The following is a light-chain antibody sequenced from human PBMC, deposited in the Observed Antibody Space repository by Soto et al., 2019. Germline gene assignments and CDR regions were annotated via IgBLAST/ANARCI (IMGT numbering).Light chain of an antibody. V-gene: IGKV4-1*01. CDR3: QQYYTTPPLT. J-gene: IGKJ4*01. Sequence: DIVMTQPPDSLAVSLGERATINCKSSETVFYRSDNKNYLAWYQQKPGQPPKLLIYWASTREAGVPDRFSGSGSGTDFSLTISSLQAEDVAVYYCQQYYTTPPLTFGGGTMVDIK. CDR2: WAS. CDR1: ETVFYRSDNKNY.